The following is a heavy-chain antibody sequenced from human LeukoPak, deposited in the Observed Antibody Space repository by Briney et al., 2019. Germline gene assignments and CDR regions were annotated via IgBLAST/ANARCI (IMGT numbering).Heavy chain of an antibody. CDR3: AKDGQLLYFQH. CDR2: IWYDESNK. Sequence: GGSLRLSCAASGFTFSSYGMHWVRQAPGKGLEWVAYIWYDESNKNYADSVKGRFTISRDNSKKMLYLQMNSLRAEDTAVYYCAKDGQLLYFQHWGQGTLVTVSS. V-gene: IGHV3-30*02. D-gene: IGHD2-2*01. J-gene: IGHJ1*01. CDR1: GFTFSSYG.